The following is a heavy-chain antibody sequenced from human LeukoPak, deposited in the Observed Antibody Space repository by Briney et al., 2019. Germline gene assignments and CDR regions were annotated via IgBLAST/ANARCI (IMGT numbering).Heavy chain of an antibody. J-gene: IGHJ3*02. V-gene: IGHV3-23*01. CDR3: AKGGARPLDDAYDI. CDR2: LGDSGTST. CDR1: GFTFGSYA. Sequence: GGSLRLSCAASGFTFGSYAMTWARQAPGRGLEWVSSLGDSGTSTYYAVSVRGRFTISRDNSKDTLYLQMNSLRVDDTAVYFCAKGGARPLDDAYDIWGQGTMVTVSS.